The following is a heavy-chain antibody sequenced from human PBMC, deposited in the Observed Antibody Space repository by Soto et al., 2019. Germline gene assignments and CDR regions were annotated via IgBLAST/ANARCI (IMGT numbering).Heavy chain of an antibody. V-gene: IGHV3-13*01. Sequence: EDQLVESGGGLVQPGGSLRPSCAASGFAFSSYVLHWVRRAPGKGPEWVSAIGTGGDTYYADSVMGRFTISRDNAKKSLYLQMNSLIVEDMAVYYCAREAACALRFLEWLLYRCLSLLLYYMDVWGKGTTVTVSS. J-gene: IGHJ6*03. CDR1: GFAFSSYV. CDR2: IGTGGDT. CDR3: AREAACALRFLEWLLYRCLSLLLYYMDV. D-gene: IGHD3-3*01.